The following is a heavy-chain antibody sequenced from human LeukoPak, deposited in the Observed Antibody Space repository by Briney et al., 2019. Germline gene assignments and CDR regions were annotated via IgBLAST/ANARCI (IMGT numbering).Heavy chain of an antibody. CDR3: VGGYDPHY. D-gene: IGHD2-8*02. J-gene: IGHJ4*02. CDR1: GFTFSNFW. V-gene: IGHV3-74*01. Sequence: GGSLRLSCAASGFTFSNFWMLWVRQAPGKGLVWVSRINSDGSDTSYADSVKGRLTISRDNAKNTLYLQMNSLRAEDTAIYYCVGGYDPHYWGQGTLVTVSS. CDR2: INSDGSDT.